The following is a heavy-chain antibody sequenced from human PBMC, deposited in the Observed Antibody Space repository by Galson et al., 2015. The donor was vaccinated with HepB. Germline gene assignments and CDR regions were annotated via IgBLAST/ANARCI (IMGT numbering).Heavy chain of an antibody. CDR3: ARDGNYYDSSDYYYDAFDI. J-gene: IGHJ3*02. Sequence: SLRLSCAASEFTFSSSWMTWVRQAPGKGLEWVANIKEDGSEKNYVDSVKGRFTISRDNAKNSLYLQMNSLRAEDTAVYYCARDGNYYDSSDYYYDAFDIWGQGTMVTVS. D-gene: IGHD3-22*01. CDR1: EFTFSSSW. V-gene: IGHV3-7*01. CDR2: IKEDGSEK.